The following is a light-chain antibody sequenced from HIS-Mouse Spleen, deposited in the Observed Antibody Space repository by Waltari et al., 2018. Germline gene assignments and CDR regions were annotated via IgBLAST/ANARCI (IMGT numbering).Light chain of an antibody. Sequence: DIVMTPAPDSPAVSLGERATINCKSSQRVLYSSNNKNYLAWYQQKPGQPPKLPIYWASTRESGVPDRFSGSGSGTDFTLTISSLQAEDVAVYYCQQYYSTPYTFGQGTKLEIK. V-gene: IGKV4-1*01. CDR2: WAS. J-gene: IGKJ2*01. CDR1: QRVLYSSNNKNY. CDR3: QQYYSTPYT.